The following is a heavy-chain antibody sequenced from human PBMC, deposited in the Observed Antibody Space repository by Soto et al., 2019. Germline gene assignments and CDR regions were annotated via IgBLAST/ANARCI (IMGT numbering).Heavy chain of an antibody. V-gene: IGHV3-11*01. CDR3: ARVHRKTYYYDSSGYYYDY. D-gene: IGHD3-22*01. CDR1: GFTFSDYY. Sequence: PVGSLRLSCAASGFTFSDYYMSWIRQAPGKGLEWVSYISSSGSTIYYADSVKGRFTISRDNAKNSLYLQMNSLRAEDTAVYYCARVHRKTYYYDSSGYYYDYWGQGTLVTVSS. CDR2: ISSSGSTI. J-gene: IGHJ4*02.